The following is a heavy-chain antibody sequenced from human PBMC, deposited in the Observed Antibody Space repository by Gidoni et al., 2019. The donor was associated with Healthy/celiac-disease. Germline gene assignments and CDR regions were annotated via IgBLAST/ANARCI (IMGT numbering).Heavy chain of an antibody. Sequence: EVQLVESGGGLVQPGGSLRLSCAASGFTFSSYSMNWVRQAPGKGLEWVSYISSSSSTIYYADSVKGRFTISRDNSKNSLYLQMNSLRAEDTAVYYCARDLIGLLGYWGQGTLVTVSS. CDR3: ARDLIGLLGY. D-gene: IGHD3-10*01. CDR1: GFTFSSYS. J-gene: IGHJ4*02. CDR2: ISSSSSTI. V-gene: IGHV3-48*01.